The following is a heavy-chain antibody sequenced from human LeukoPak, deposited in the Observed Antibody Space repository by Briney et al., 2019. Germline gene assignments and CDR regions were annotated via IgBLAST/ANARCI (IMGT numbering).Heavy chain of an antibody. D-gene: IGHD3-22*01. Sequence: GGSLRLSCAASGFTFSSYAMSWVRQAPGKGLEWVSAISGSGGSTYYADSVKGRFTISRDNAKNSLYLQMNSLRAEDTAVYYCARDLDYYESVGYYGYWGQGTLVTVSS. CDR3: ARDLDYYESVGYYGY. CDR1: GFTFSSYA. CDR2: ISGSGGST. V-gene: IGHV3-23*01. J-gene: IGHJ4*02.